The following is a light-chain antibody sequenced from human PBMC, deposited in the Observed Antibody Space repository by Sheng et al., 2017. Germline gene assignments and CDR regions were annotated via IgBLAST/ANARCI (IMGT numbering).Light chain of an antibody. CDR1: QSVISSY. CDR2: GAS. V-gene: IGKV3-20*01. J-gene: IGKJ4*01. Sequence: EIVLTQSPGTLSLSLGERATLSCRASQSVISSYLAWYQQEPGQAPRLLIYGASSRAAGIPDRFSGSGSGTDFTLTISRLEPEDFAVYYCQQYDTSPPLVVFGGGTKVEIK. CDR3: QQYDTSPPLVV.